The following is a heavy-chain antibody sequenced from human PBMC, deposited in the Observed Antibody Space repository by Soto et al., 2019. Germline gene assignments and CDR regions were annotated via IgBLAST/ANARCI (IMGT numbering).Heavy chain of an antibody. D-gene: IGHD3-10*02. Sequence: QITLKESGPTLVKPTQTLTLTCTFSGLSLSTSGDAVGWIRQPPGKALEWLALIYWDDDKRYNPTLKTRLTITKDTSKNQVVLTLTNMDPVDTATYYCAHYVSTSPAGWFDPWGQGILVTVSS. J-gene: IGHJ5*02. CDR3: AHYVSTSPAGWFDP. V-gene: IGHV2-5*02. CDR2: IYWDDDK. CDR1: GLSLSTSGDA.